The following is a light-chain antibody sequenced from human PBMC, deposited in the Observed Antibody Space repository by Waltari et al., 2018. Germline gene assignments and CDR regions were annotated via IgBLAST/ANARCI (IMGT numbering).Light chain of an antibody. CDR3: QVWETSLNYV. J-gene: IGLJ1*01. CDR2: QDV. V-gene: IGLV3-1*01. CDR1: NLGNKY. Sequence: SYELTQPPSVSVSPGQTATITCSGDNLGNKYTCWYQQKTGQSPVLIIYQDVKRPSGVPERFSASISGNTATLTISGAQALDEADYYCQVWETSLNYVFGAGTKVTVL.